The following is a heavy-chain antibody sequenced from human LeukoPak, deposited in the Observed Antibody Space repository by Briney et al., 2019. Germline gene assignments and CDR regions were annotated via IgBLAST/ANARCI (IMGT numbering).Heavy chain of an antibody. Sequence: GGSLRLSCAASGFTFSSYSMNWVRQAPGKGLEWVASIKKDGSEKNYVDSVKGRFTISRDNTKNSLYLQMNSLRAEDTAVYYCAREAWWGQGTLVSVSS. CDR2: IKKDGSEK. CDR3: AREAW. J-gene: IGHJ4*02. V-gene: IGHV3-7*01. CDR1: GFTFSSYS.